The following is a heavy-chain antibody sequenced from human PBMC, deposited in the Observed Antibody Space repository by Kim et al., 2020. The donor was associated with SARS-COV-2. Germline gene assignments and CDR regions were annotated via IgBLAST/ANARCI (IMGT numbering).Heavy chain of an antibody. Sequence: VKGRFTISRDNSKNTLYLQMNSLRAEDTAVYYCAREGGYSYGYGDYFDYWGQGTLVTVSS. CDR3: AREGGYSYGYGDYFDY. V-gene: IGHV3-30*01. J-gene: IGHJ4*02. D-gene: IGHD5-18*01.